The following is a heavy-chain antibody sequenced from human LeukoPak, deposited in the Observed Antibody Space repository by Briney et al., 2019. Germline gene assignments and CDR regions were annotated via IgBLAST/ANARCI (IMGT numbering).Heavy chain of an antibody. CDR1: GGSISSYY. V-gene: IGHV4-59*08. CDR2: IYYSGST. J-gene: IGHJ4*02. CDR3: ASYSGDSGYDFDY. D-gene: IGHD5-12*01. Sequence: SETLSLTCTVSGGSISSYYWSWIRQPPGKGLEWIGYIYYSGSTNYNPSLKSRVTISVDTTKNQFSLKLSSVTAADTAVYYCASYSGDSGYDFDYWGQGTLVTVSS.